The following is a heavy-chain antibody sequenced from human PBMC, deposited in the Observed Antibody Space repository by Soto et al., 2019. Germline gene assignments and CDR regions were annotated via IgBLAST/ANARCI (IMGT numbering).Heavy chain of an antibody. J-gene: IGHJ4*02. V-gene: IGHV3-74*01. Sequence: GGSLSLSGSASGFPFGNYWMHWVRQAPGKGLEWVSRTNSDGSSTNYADSVKGRFTVSRDNAKNTLYLQMNSLRAEDTAVYYCATAEVDYWGPGTLVNVSS. CDR2: TNSDGSST. CDR1: GFPFGNYW. CDR3: ATAEVDY.